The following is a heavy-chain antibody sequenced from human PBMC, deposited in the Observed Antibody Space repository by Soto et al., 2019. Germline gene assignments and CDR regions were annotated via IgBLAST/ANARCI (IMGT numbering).Heavy chain of an antibody. J-gene: IGHJ3*02. CDR1: GFTFTSSA. CDR2: IVVGSGNT. D-gene: IGHD5-18*01. CDR3: AAPSGGYSYAFDI. Sequence: SVKVSCKASGFTFTSSAVQCVLQSRGQRLEWIGWIVVGSGNTNYAQKFQERVTITRDMSTSTAYMELSSLRSEDTAVYYCAAPSGGYSYAFDIWGQGTMVTVSS. V-gene: IGHV1-58*01.